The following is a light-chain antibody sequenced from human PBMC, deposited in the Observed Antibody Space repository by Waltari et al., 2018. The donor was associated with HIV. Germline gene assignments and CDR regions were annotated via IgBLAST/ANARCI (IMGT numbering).Light chain of an antibody. V-gene: IGKV1-39*01. Sequence: DIQMTKFPSSLSASVGDRVTISCRASQSISSYINWYQEKPGKAPELLIYAASTLQSGVPSRFSASGSETDFTLTISSLQPEDCATYYCQQSYSLPRTFGQGTKLEIK. CDR1: QSISSY. J-gene: IGKJ2*01. CDR3: QQSYSLPRT. CDR2: AAS.